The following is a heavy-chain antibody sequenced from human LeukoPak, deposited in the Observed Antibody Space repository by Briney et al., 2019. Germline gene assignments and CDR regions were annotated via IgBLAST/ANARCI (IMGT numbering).Heavy chain of an antibody. J-gene: IGHJ4*02. CDR3: ASSSY. Sequence: KPSQTLSLTCNVSGGSISSGSYFWSWIRQPAGKGLESIGRMYTSGSTNYNPSLKSRVTISVDTSKNQFSLKLSSVTAADTAVYYCASSSYWGQGTLVTVSS. CDR2: MYTSGST. V-gene: IGHV4-61*02. CDR1: GGSISSGSYF.